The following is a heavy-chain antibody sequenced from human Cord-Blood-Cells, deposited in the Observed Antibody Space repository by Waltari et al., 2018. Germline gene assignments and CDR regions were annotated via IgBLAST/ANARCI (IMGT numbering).Heavy chain of an antibody. CDR1: VFSLSTRGVA. J-gene: IGHJ3*02. D-gene: IGHD3-9*01. CDR2: IYWNDDK. V-gene: IGHV2-5*01. Sequence: QITLKESGPTLVKPTQTLTLTCTSSVFSLSTRGVAVGWIRQPPGKALEWLALIYWNDDKRYSPSLKSRLTITKDTSKNQVVLTMTNMDPVDTATYYCVTVYYDAFDIWGQGTMVTVSS. CDR3: VTVYYDAFDI.